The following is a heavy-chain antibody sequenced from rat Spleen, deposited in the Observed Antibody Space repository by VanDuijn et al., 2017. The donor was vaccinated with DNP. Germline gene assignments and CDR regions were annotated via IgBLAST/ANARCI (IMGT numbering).Heavy chain of an antibody. CDR2: INYRGST. J-gene: IGHJ2*01. CDR3: ARWVYYYFDY. D-gene: IGHD1-1*01. Sequence: EVQLQESGPGLVKPSQSLSLSCSVTGSSITSNYWGWIRKFPGNKMEWIGHINYRGSTTYRSSLDSRISVTRETAKNQFFLQLNSVTAEDTATYFCARWVYYYFDYWGQGVMVTISS. CDR1: GSSITSNY. V-gene: IGHV3-1*01.